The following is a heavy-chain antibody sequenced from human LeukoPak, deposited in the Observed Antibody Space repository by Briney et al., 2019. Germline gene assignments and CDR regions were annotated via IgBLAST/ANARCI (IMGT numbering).Heavy chain of an antibody. V-gene: IGHV1-69*01. CDR1: GGTFSSYA. CDR2: IIPIFGTA. Sequence: SVKVSCKASGGTFSSYAISWVRQAPGQGLEWMGGIIPIFGTANYAQKFQGRVTITADESTSTAYMELSSLRSEDTAVYYCARSVNPLSPTVRGVQLWSPTPYNWFDPWGQGTLVTVSS. D-gene: IGHD5-18*01. CDR3: ARSVNPLSPTVRGVQLWSPTPYNWFDP. J-gene: IGHJ5*02.